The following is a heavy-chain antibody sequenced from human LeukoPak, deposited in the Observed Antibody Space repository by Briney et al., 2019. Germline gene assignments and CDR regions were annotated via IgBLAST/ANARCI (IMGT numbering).Heavy chain of an antibody. CDR2: IYYRVTS. V-gene: IGHV4-59*12. J-gene: IGHJ4*02. CDR3: ATTRYFDWLLHDY. D-gene: IGHD3-9*01. Sequence: PSETLSLTCTVSGDSISTYYWSWIRQPPGKGLECIGYIYYRVTSDYNPSLKSRVTISVDTSKNHFSLKLSSVTAADTAMYYCATTRYFDWLLHDYWGQGTLVTVSS. CDR1: GDSISTYY.